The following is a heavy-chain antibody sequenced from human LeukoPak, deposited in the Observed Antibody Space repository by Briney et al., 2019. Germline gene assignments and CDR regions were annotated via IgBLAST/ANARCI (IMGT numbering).Heavy chain of an antibody. Sequence: PGRSLRLSCAASGFTFVSYGMHWVRQAPGKGLEWVALIWYDGSEKYYADSAKGRFTISRDNSKKTLYLQMNSLRAEDTAVYYCARGLITPPYSNYWYYFDYWGQGTLVTVSS. CDR2: IWYDGSEK. V-gene: IGHV3-33*01. D-gene: IGHD4-11*01. CDR3: ARGLITPPYSNYWYYFDY. J-gene: IGHJ4*02. CDR1: GFTFVSYG.